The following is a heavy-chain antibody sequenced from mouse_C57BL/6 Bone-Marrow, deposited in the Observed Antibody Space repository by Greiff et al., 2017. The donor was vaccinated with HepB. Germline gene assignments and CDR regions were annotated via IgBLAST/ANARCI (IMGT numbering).Heavy chain of an antibody. CDR2: IDPENGDN. CDR3: TTEGYDGYYYAMDY. D-gene: IGHD2-2*01. J-gene: IGHJ4*01. Sequence: VQLQQSGAELVRPGASVKLSCTASGFNIKDDYMHWVKQRPEQGLEWIGWIDPENGDNEYASKVQGKATITADTSSNTSYLQLSSLTSEDTAVYYCTTEGYDGYYYAMDYWGQGTSVTVSS. CDR1: GFNIKDDY. V-gene: IGHV14-4*01.